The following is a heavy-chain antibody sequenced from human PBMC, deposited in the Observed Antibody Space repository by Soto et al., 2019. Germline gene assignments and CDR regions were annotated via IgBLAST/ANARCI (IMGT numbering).Heavy chain of an antibody. J-gene: IGHJ4*02. CDR1: GGSISSYYW. Sequence: TLSLTCTVSGGSISSYYWSWIRQPPGKALEWLALIYWDDDKRYSPSLKSRLTITKDTSKNQVVLTMTNMDPVDTATYYCAHRKERRNFDYWGQGTLVTVSS. CDR2: IYWDDDK. D-gene: IGHD1-1*01. CDR3: AHRKERRNFDY. V-gene: IGHV2-5*08.